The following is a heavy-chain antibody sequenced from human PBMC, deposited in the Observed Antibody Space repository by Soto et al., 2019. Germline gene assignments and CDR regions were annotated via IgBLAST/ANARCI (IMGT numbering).Heavy chain of an antibody. CDR1: GFTFSSYS. J-gene: IGHJ4*02. CDR3: AREYSGSYQISNEEYYFDY. Sequence: GGSLRLSCAASGFTFSSYSMNWVRQAPGKGLEWVSSISSSSSYIYYADSVKGRFTISRDNAKNSLYLQMNSLRAEDTAVYYCAREYSGSYQISNEEYYFDYWGQGTLVTVSS. D-gene: IGHD1-26*01. CDR2: ISSSSSYI. V-gene: IGHV3-21*01.